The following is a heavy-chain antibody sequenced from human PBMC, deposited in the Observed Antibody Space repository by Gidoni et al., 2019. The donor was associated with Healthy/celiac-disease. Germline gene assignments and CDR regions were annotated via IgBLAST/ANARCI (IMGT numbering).Heavy chain of an antibody. CDR2: IRSKAYSGTT. Sequence: EVQLAESGGGLVKPGRSLSLSCTSSGITFGTYAMGWFRQAPGKGLEWVGVIRSKAYSGTTEYAASVKGRFTISRDDSNSIAYLQMNSLKTEDTAVYYCTRVNRFLWGEDVDYWGQGTLVTVSS. CDR3: TRVNRFLWGEDVDY. D-gene: IGHD3-16*01. V-gene: IGHV3-49*05. J-gene: IGHJ4*02. CDR1: GITFGTYA.